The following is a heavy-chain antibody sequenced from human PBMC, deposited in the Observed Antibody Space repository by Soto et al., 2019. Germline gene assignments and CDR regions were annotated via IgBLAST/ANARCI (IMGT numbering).Heavy chain of an antibody. CDR3: ARLYCTGGACPSDY. J-gene: IGHJ4*02. CDR2: ISSGGGTI. CDR1: GFTFSTYS. Sequence: GGSLRLSCSASGFTFSTYSMNWVRQAPGRGLEWVSYISSGGGTIYYADSVKGRFTISRDNAKNSLYLQINSLRADDTAVYYCARLYCTGGACPSDYWGQGTLVTVSS. V-gene: IGHV3-48*01. D-gene: IGHD2-8*02.